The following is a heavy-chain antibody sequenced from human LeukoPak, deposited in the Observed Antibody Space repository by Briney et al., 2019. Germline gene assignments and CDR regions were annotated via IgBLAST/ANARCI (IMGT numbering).Heavy chain of an antibody. CDR3: ARQSWDLYYYFDY. V-gene: IGHV4-39*01. Sequence: SSETLSLTCTVSGGSISSSSYYWGWIRQPPGKGLEWIGSIYYSGSTYYNPSLKSRVTISVDTSKNQFSLKLSSVTAADTAVYYCARQSWDLYYYFDYWGQGTLVTVSS. D-gene: IGHD1-26*01. J-gene: IGHJ4*02. CDR2: IYYSGST. CDR1: GGSISSSSYY.